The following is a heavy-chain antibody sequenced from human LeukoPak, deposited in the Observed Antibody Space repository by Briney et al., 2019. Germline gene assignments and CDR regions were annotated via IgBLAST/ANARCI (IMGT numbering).Heavy chain of an antibody. CDR2: ISSSGSTI. CDR1: GFIFSGYA. J-gene: IGHJ4*02. CDR3: ARISSLAVAGIN. D-gene: IGHD6-19*01. Sequence: GGSLRLSCAASGFIFSGYAMAWVRQAPGKGLEWVSYISSSGSTIYYADSVKGRFTISRDNAKNSLYLQMNSLRAEDTAVYYCARISSLAVAGINWGQGTLVTVSS. V-gene: IGHV3-48*03.